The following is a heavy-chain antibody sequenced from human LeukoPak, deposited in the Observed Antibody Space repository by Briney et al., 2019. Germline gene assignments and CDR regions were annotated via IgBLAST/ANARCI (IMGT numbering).Heavy chain of an antibody. J-gene: IGHJ4*02. CDR2: ISYDGSNK. CDR1: GFTFSSYA. Sequence: HPGGSLRLSCAASGFTFSSYAMHWVRQAPGKGLEWVAVISYDGSNKYYADSVKGRFTISRDNSKNTLYLQMNSLRAEDTAVYYCARDNLASSWTIDYWGQGTLVTVSS. D-gene: IGHD6-13*01. V-gene: IGHV3-30-3*01. CDR3: ARDNLASSWTIDY.